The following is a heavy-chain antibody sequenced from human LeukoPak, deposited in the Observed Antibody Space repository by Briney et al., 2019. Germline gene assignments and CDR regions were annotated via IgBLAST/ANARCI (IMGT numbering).Heavy chain of an antibody. J-gene: IGHJ4*02. Sequence: SVKVSCKTSGDTFSSYAITWVRQAPGQGLEWMGSFIPILGTTNYAQTFQARVTITGDKSTYTAYMELSSLRSEDTAVYFCARESEAYYYGSGTYGTFDYWGQGTLVTVSS. V-gene: IGHV1-69*04. D-gene: IGHD3-10*01. CDR3: ARESEAYYYGSGTYGTFDY. CDR2: FIPILGTT. CDR1: GDTFSSYA.